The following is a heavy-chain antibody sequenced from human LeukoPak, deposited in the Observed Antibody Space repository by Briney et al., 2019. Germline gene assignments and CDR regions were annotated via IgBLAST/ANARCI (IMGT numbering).Heavy chain of an antibody. CDR1: GGSISSYY. Sequence: SETLSLTCTVSGGSISSYYWSWIRQPPGKGLEWIGYIYYSGSTNYNPSLRSRVTISVDTSKNQFSLKLSSVTAADTAVYYCARSNWAFDYWGQGTLVTVSS. J-gene: IGHJ4*02. V-gene: IGHV4-59*08. D-gene: IGHD7-27*01. CDR3: ARSNWAFDY. CDR2: IYYSGST.